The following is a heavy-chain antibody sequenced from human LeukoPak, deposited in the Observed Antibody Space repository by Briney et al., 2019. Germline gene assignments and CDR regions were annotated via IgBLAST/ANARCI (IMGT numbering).Heavy chain of an antibody. CDR3: VRGTGY. J-gene: IGHJ4*02. V-gene: IGHV3-64D*06. Sequence: PGGSLILSCSVSGCTIGTYVMHWVRQAPGKGLEYVSAISSNGDNTYYADSLKGRITISRDNAKNTLYLQMSSRRADDTAVYYCVRGTGYWGQGTLVTVSS. CDR2: ISSNGDNT. CDR1: GCTIGTYV.